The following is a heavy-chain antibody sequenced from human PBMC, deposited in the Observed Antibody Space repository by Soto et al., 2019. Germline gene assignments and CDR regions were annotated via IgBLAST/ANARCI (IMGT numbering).Heavy chain of an antibody. CDR2: ISYDGSNK. CDR3: AKSPQWLVLYYFDY. D-gene: IGHD6-19*01. J-gene: IGHJ4*02. CDR1: GFTFSSYG. Sequence: GGSLRLSCAASGFTFSSYGMHWVRQAPGKGLEWVAVISYDGSNKYYADSVKGRFTISRDNSKNTLYLQMNSLRAEDTAVYYCAKSPQWLVLYYFDYWGQGTLVTVSS. V-gene: IGHV3-30*18.